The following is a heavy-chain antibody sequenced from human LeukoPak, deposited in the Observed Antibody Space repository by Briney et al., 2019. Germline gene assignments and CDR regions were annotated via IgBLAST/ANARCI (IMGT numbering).Heavy chain of an antibody. V-gene: IGHV4-34*01. CDR1: GGSFSGYY. J-gene: IGHJ4*02. CDR2: INHSGST. Sequence: SETLSLTCAVYGGSFSGYYWSWIRQPPGKGLEWIGEINHSGSTNYNPSLKSRVTISVDTSKNQFSLKLSSVTAADTAVYYCVAYCGGDCSSFDYWGQGTLVTVSS. D-gene: IGHD2-21*02. CDR3: VAYCGGDCSSFDY.